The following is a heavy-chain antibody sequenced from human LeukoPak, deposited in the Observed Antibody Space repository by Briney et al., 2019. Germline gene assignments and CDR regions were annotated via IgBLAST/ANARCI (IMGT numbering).Heavy chain of an antibody. J-gene: IGHJ6*03. CDR3: ARDGSPSASFHCQFYYMDV. CDR1: GYTFSSYS. CDR2: MNSNSSYI. V-gene: IGHV3-21*04. D-gene: IGHD1-26*01. Sequence: GASLRLSCAASGYTFSSYSMNWVRQAPGKGLEWISSMNSNSSYIYYAESVKGRFTISRDNSKNSVYLQMNSLRAEDTAVYYCARDGSPSASFHCQFYYMDVGAKRTTVPVS.